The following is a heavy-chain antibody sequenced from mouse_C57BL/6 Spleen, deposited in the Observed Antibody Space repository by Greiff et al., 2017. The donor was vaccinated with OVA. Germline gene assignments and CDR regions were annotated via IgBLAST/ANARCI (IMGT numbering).Heavy chain of an antibody. J-gene: IGHJ3*01. CDR1: GYTFTSYW. CDR3: AREGGDWAWFAY. V-gene: IGHV1-64*01. CDR2: IHPNSGST. Sequence: QVQLQQPGAELVKPGASVKLSCKASGYTFTSYWMHWVKQRPGQGLEWIGMIHPNSGSTNYNEKFKSKATLTVDKSSSTAYMQLSSLTSEDSAVYYCAREGGDWAWFAYWGQGTLVTVSA.